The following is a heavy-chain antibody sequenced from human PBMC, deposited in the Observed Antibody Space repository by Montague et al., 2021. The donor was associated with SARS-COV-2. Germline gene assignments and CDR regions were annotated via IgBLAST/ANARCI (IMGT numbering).Heavy chain of an antibody. CDR1: DYSISSDYD. Sequence: SETLSLTCTVSDYSISSDYDWGWIRQPPGKGLEWIATVHHSGKTYYNPSLRSRVTISMDTSKNQFSLKLTSVTAADTAVYYCAREPRSSGSTPDYFDFWGQGPLVTVSS. CDR3: AREPRSSGSTPDYFDF. D-gene: IGHD6-19*01. J-gene: IGHJ4*02. CDR2: VHHSGKT. V-gene: IGHV4-38-2*02.